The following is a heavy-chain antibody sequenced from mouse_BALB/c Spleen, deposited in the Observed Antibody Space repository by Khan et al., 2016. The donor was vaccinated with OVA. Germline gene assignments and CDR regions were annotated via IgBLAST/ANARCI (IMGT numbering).Heavy chain of an antibody. V-gene: IGHV1-26*01. CDR2: VNPNTGGS. D-gene: IGHD2-14*01. J-gene: IGHJ3*01. Sequence: MQLEESGPDLVKPGASVKISCKASGYSFTLYYMTWVKQSHGKSLEWIGRVNPNTGGSDYNQEFTGKAILTVDKSSNTAYMELHSLTSEDSAVYYCARGYDFFAYWGQGTLVTVSA. CDR3: ARGYDFFAY. CDR1: GYSFTLYY.